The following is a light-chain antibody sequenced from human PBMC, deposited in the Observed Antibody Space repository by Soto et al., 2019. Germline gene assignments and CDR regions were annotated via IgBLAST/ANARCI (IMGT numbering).Light chain of an antibody. CDR1: QYINTR. CDR2: QTS. Sequence: EIVLTQSPATQSHFPGYRVTLCCXASQYINTRLAWYQHRPGQAPRLLIYQTSIRAAGIPARFSASGTGTDFTLTISDVQPEDFAVYYCHQRQSWPRTFGQGTKVDIK. J-gene: IGKJ1*01. V-gene: IGKV3-11*01. CDR3: HQRQSWPRT.